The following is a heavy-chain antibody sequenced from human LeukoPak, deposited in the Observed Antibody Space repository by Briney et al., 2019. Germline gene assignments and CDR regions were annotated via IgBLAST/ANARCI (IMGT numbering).Heavy chain of an antibody. CDR3: ARHPFGSDSYYWFDP. CDR2: INHNGST. Sequence: SETLSLTCAVYGGSFSSYYWSWIRQPPDKGLEWIGEINHNGSTNYNPSHKSRVTISVDTSKNQFSLKLNSVTAADTAVYYCARHPFGSDSYYWFDPWGQGTLVTVSS. J-gene: IGHJ5*02. CDR1: GGSFSSYY. D-gene: IGHD3-10*01. V-gene: IGHV4-34*01.